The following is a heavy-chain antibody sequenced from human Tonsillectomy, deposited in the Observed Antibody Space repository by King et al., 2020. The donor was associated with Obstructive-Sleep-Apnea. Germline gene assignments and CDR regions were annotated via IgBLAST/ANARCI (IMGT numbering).Heavy chain of an antibody. V-gene: IGHV3-30*04. CDR3: ASEFNDSDNFYGMYV. Sequence: VQLVESGGGVVQPGRSLRLSCAASGFTFRSYAMHWVRQAPGKGLEWVSVISYDGSNKDYADSVKGRFTISRDNSKNTVYLQMNSLRAEDTAVYYCASEFNDSDNFYGMYVWGQGTTVTVSS. CDR1: GFTFRSYA. D-gene: IGHD1-20*01. J-gene: IGHJ6*02. CDR2: ISYDGSNK.